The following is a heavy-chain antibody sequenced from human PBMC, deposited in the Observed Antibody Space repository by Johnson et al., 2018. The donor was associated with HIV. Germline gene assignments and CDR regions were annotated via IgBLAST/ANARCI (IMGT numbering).Heavy chain of an antibody. CDR2: ISYDGSNK. CDR3: ANEYFDI. V-gene: IGHV3-30-3*02. Sequence: QVQLVESGGGVVQPGGSLRLSCAASGFTFSSYGMHWVRQAPGKGLEWVAVISYDGSNKYYADSVKGRFTISRDNSKNTLYLQRNSLRTEDTAVYYCANEYFDIWGQGTMVTVSS. CDR1: GFTFSSYG. J-gene: IGHJ3*02.